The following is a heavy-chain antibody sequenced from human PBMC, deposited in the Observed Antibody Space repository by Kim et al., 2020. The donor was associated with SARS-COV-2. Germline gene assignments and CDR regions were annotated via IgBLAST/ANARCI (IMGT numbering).Heavy chain of an antibody. Sequence: AQKFQGRVTMTRDTSTSTVYMELSSLRSEDTAVYYCARGDSSIWYDDFDYWGQGTLVTVSS. CDR3: ARGDSSIWYDDFDY. V-gene: IGHV1-46*01. D-gene: IGHD6-13*01. J-gene: IGHJ4*02.